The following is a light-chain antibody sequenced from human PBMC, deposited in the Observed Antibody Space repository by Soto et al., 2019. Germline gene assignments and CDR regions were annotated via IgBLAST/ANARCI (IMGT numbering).Light chain of an antibody. J-gene: IGKJ4*01. V-gene: IGKV3-15*01. CDR2: GAS. CDR3: QQYNNWPLT. CDR1: QSLSSS. Sequence: EIVMTQSPGTLSMSPGARAPLSCRASQSLSSSSLAWYQQKPGQAPRLLIYGASTRATGIPARFSGSGSGTEFTLTISSLQSEDFAVYYCQQYNNWPLTFGGGTKVDIK.